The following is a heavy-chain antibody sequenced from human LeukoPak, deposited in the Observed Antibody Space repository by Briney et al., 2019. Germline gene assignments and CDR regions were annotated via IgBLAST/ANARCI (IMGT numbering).Heavy chain of an antibody. Sequence: PGGSLRLSCTASGFTFSGYSMNWVRQAPGKGLEWVSYISSSSSYTNYADSVKGRFTISRDNAKNSLYLQMNSLRAEDTAVYYCARAPYDYGDYYYYYGMDVWGQGTTVTVSS. J-gene: IGHJ6*02. CDR3: ARAPYDYGDYYYYYGMDV. CDR1: GFTFSGYS. CDR2: ISSSSSYT. V-gene: IGHV3-21*05. D-gene: IGHD4-17*01.